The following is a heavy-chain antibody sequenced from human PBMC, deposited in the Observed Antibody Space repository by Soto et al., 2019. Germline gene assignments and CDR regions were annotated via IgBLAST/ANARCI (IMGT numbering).Heavy chain of an antibody. J-gene: IGHJ4*02. CDR3: ARGKGGYYDSSGYYPRYFDY. Sequence: PSETLSLTCAVYGGSFSGYYWSWIRQPPGKGLEWIGEINHSGSTNYNPSLKSRVTISVDTSKNQFSLKLSSVTAADTAVYYCARGKGGYYDSSGYYPRYFDYWGQGTLVTVSS. CDR1: GGSFSGYY. D-gene: IGHD3-22*01. CDR2: INHSGST. V-gene: IGHV4-34*01.